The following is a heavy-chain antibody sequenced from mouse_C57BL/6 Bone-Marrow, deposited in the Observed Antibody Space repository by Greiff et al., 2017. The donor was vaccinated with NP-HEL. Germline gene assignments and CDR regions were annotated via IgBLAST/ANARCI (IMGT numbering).Heavy chain of an antibody. D-gene: IGHD2-5*01. Sequence: VHLVESGPGLVAPSQRLSITCTVSGFSLTSYGVHWVRQPPGKGLEWLVVIWSDGSTTYNSAPKSRLSISKDNPKSQVFLKMNSIQTDDTAMYYCARQGTIYYSNHGAMNYWGQGTSVTVSS. J-gene: IGHJ4*01. CDR2: IWSDGST. CDR1: GFSLTSYG. V-gene: IGHV2-6-1*01. CDR3: ARQGTIYYSNHGAMNY.